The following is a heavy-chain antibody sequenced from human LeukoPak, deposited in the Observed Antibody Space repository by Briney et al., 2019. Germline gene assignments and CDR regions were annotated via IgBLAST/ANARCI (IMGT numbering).Heavy chain of an antibody. CDR2: ISSSGTNI. D-gene: IGHD3-16*02. V-gene: IGHV3-11*01. CDR3: ARGSHRPIAHGRSFDY. CDR1: GFTFSDYY. Sequence: GGSLRRYCAASGFTFSDYYMSWLRQAPGKGLEWVSYISSSGTNIYYADSVKGRFTISTDNAKNSMDLQMNSMRAEDTAVYYCARGSHRPIAHGRSFDYWGQGTLVTVSS. J-gene: IGHJ4*02.